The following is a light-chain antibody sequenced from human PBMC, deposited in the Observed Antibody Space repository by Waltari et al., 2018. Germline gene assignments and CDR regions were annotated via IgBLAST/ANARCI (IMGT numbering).Light chain of an antibody. CDR1: QSISTY. J-gene: IGKJ2*01. V-gene: IGKV1-39*01. CDR2: AAS. CDR3: MQILQPART. Sequence: DIQMTQSPSSLSASVGDRVTITCRASQSISTYLNWYQQKPGKAPKLLIFAASSLQSGVPSRFRGSASGRDFTLNISRVEAEDVGVYYCMQILQPARTFGQGTRLEIK.